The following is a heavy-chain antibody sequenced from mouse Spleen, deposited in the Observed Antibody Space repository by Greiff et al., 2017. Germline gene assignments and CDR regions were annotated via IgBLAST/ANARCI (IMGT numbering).Heavy chain of an antibody. Sequence: QVQLQQSGPELVKPGASVKISCKASGYTFTDYYINWVKQRPGQGLEWIGWIFPGSGSTYYNEKFKGKATLTVDKSSSTAYMLLSSLTSEDSAVYFCAFRQLGLRGAMDYWGQGTSVTVSS. CDR3: AFRQLGLRGAMDY. CDR1: GYTFTDYY. J-gene: IGHJ4*01. CDR2: IFPGSGST. V-gene: IGHV1-75*01. D-gene: IGHD3-2*01.